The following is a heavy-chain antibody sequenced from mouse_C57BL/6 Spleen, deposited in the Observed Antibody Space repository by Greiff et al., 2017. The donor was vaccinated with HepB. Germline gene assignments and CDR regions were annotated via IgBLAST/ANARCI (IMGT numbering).Heavy chain of an antibody. J-gene: IGHJ2*01. D-gene: IGHD2-12*01. CDR2: INPNNGGT. CDR3: ARGSYLYFDY. CDR1: GYTFTDYN. Sequence: EVQLQQSGPELVQPGASVKMSCKASGYTFTDYNMHWVKQSHGKSLEWTGYINPNNGGTSSNQKFNGKATLTVNKSSSTAYMELRSLTSGDSAVYYCARGSYLYFDYWGQGTTLTDSS. V-gene: IGHV1-22*01.